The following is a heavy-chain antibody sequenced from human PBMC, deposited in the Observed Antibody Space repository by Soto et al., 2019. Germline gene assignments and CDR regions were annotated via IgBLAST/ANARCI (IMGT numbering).Heavy chain of an antibody. CDR1: GGSISSSNW. V-gene: IGHV4-4*02. CDR2: IYHSGST. Sequence: PXETLSLTCAVSGGSISSSNWWSWFRQPPGKGLEWIGEIYHSGSTNYNPSLKSRVTISVDKSKNQFSLKLSSVTAADTAVYYCARANSPTGITMIVVVGAFDTWGQGTMVTVSS. D-gene: IGHD3-22*01. CDR3: ARANSPTGITMIVVVGAFDT. J-gene: IGHJ3*02.